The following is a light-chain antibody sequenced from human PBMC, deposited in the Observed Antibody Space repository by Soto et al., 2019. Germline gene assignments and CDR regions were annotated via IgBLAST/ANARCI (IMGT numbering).Light chain of an antibody. V-gene: IGLV2-8*01. CDR3: SSYVGSNFHVL. CDR2: DVD. CDR1: TSDVGGYNY. Sequence: QSVLTQPPSASGSPGQSVTIPCTGTTSDVGGYNYVSWYQQHPGKAPKLLVYDVDKRPSGVPDRFSGSKSGNTASLTVSGLQAEDEADYYCSSYVGSNFHVLFGGGTQLTVL. J-gene: IGLJ2*01.